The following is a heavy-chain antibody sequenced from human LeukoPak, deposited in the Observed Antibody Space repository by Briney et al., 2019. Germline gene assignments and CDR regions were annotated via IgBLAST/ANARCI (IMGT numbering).Heavy chain of an antibody. V-gene: IGHV5-51*01. CDR3: ARQVELWFGEPIGYYYYYMDV. CDR1: GYSFTSYW. J-gene: IGHJ6*03. Sequence: PGESLKISCKGSGYSFTSYWIGWVRQMPGKSLEWMGIIYPGDSDTRYSPSFQGQVTISADKSISTAYLQWSSLKASDTAMYYCARQVELWFGEPIGYYYYYMDVWGKGTTVTVSS. D-gene: IGHD3-10*01. CDR2: IYPGDSDT.